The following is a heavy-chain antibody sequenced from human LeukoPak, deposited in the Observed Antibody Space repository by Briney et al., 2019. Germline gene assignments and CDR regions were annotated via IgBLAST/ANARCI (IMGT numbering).Heavy chain of an antibody. Sequence: GGSLRLSCAPSGFTSSNYAMSWVRQAPGKGLEWVSGISGRGGSTYYADSVKGRFTISRDSSTNTLYLQTNSLRAEDTAVYYCARQDRDYYDSSGYYYTVPFDSWGQGTLVTVSS. D-gene: IGHD3-22*01. V-gene: IGHV3-23*01. CDR3: ARQDRDYYDSSGYYYTVPFDS. CDR2: ISGRGGST. CDR1: GFTSSNYA. J-gene: IGHJ4*02.